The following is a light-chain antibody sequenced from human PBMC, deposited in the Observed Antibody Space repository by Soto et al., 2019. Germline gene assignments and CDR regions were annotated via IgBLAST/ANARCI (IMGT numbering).Light chain of an antibody. CDR2: DVS. J-gene: IGLJ2*01. V-gene: IGLV2-14*01. CDR3: SSYTGSRTYVV. Sequence: QSALTQPASVSGSPGQSITISCTGTSSDVGGYNYVSWYQQHPGKAPKLMIYDVSNRPSGVSNRFSGSKSANTASLTISGLQAEEEADYYCSSYTGSRTYVVFGGGTKLTVL. CDR1: SSDVGGYNY.